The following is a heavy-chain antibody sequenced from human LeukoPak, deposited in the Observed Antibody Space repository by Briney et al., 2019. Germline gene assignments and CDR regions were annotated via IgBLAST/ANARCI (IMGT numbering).Heavy chain of an antibody. V-gene: IGHV3-21*01. Sequence: GGSLTLSCAASGYTFSDFSVNWVRQAPGKGLEWVSSISVRSNYRYYADSVRGRFTISRNDARDSLFLQMNSLRAEDTAVYFCVRLRRNNDRSGYYYYYDYWGQGTLVTVSS. CDR1: GYTFSDFS. CDR2: ISVRSNYR. J-gene: IGHJ4*02. D-gene: IGHD3-22*01. CDR3: VRLRRNNDRSGYYYYYDY.